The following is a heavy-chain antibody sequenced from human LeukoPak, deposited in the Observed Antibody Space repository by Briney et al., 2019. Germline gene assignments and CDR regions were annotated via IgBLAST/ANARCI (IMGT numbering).Heavy chain of an antibody. D-gene: IGHD5-24*01. Sequence: PGRSLRLSCTTSGFTFGDYAMSWVRQAPGKGLEWVGFIRSKVFGGTAEYAASLKGRFSISRDDSKASAYLQMNSLKTEDTAVYYCTRLRSRRVEIEVVPDYFDYWGQGTLVTVSS. CDR2: IRSKVFGGTA. CDR1: GFTFGDYA. V-gene: IGHV3-49*04. J-gene: IGHJ4*02. CDR3: TRLRSRRVEIEVVPDYFDY.